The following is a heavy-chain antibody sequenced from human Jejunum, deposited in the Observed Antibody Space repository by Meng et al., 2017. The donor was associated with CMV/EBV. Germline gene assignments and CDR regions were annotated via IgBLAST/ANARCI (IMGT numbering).Heavy chain of an antibody. CDR3: ARDGSYKLDY. D-gene: IGHD1-26*01. J-gene: IGHJ4*02. V-gene: IGHV3-74*01. CDR1: GVTFGTSW. Sequence: SCAASGVTFGTSWMHWVRQVPGKGLVWVSRLTSDGRSVYADSVKGRFTISRDDATGTLYLQMNRVRAEDTAVYYCARDGSYKLDYWGQGTLVTVSS. CDR2: LTSDGRSV.